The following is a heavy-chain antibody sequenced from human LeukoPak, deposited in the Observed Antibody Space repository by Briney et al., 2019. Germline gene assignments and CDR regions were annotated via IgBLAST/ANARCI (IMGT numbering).Heavy chain of an antibody. CDR3: ARGTYYYDSSGYPTDY. V-gene: IGHV3-33*01. D-gene: IGHD3-22*01. CDR1: GFTFSSYG. Sequence: PGGSLRLSCAASGFTFSSYGMHWVRHAPGKGLEWVAVIWYDGSNKYYADSVKGRFTISRDNSKNTLYLQMNSLRAEDTAVYYCARGTYYYDSSGYPTDYWGQGTLVTVSS. CDR2: IWYDGSNK. J-gene: IGHJ4*02.